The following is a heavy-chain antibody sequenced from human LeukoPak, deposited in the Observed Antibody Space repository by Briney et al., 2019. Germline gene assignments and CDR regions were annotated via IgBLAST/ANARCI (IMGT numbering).Heavy chain of an antibody. CDR2: INPSLGTT. V-gene: IGHV1-46*01. CDR3: ARPLNQWEAFDI. D-gene: IGHD1-26*01. Sequence: ASVKVSCKASGYTLTSYSMNWVRQAPGQGLEWMGVINPSLGTTSYAQDFQGRVTVTRDTSTNTVYMELSSLRCEDTAVYFCARPLNQWEAFDIWGQGTMVTVSS. J-gene: IGHJ3*02. CDR1: GYTLTSYS.